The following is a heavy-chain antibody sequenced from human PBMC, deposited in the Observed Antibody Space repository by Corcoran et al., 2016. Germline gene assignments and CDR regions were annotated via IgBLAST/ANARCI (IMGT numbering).Heavy chain of an antibody. D-gene: IGHD3-3*01. J-gene: IGHJ4*02. CDR3: ARGHYDFGSGYYD. V-gene: IGHV4-34*01. Sequence: QVQLQQWGAGLLKPSETLSLTCTVYGGSFSGYYWSWIRQPPGKGREWIGEINHSGSTNYNPSLKSRVTISVDTSKNQFSLKLSSVTAADTAVYYCARGHYDFGSGYYDWGQGTLVTVSS. CDR1: GGSFSGYY. CDR2: INHSGST.